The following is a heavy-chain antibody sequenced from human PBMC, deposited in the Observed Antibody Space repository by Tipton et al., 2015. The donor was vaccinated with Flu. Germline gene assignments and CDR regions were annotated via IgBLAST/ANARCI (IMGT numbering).Heavy chain of an antibody. Sequence: QLVQSGGGVVQPGRSLRLSCAASGFTFNTYGMHWVRQAPGKGLDWVAGISYDGSNECFADSVKGRFTISRDNSKSTLYLQMNSLRLDDTAVYYCAKDPTPFGDLLVGNWFDPWGQGTLVTVSS. CDR2: ISYDGSNE. CDR3: AKDPTPFGDLLVGNWFDP. CDR1: GFTFNTYG. J-gene: IGHJ5*02. V-gene: IGHV3-30*18. D-gene: IGHD3-10*01.